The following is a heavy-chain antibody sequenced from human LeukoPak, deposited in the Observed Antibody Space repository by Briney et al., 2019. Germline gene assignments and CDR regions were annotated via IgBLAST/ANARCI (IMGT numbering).Heavy chain of an antibody. D-gene: IGHD1-14*01. CDR3: ARMRYYFDY. V-gene: IGHV3-48*03. J-gene: IGHJ4*02. CDR2: ISTSGSTI. Sequence: GGSLRLSCAASGFTFSSYEMNWVRQAPGKGLEWVSYISTSGSTIYYADSVKGRFTISRDNAKNSLYLQMNSLRAEDTAVYYCARMRYYFDYWGQGTLVTVSS. CDR1: GFTFSSYE.